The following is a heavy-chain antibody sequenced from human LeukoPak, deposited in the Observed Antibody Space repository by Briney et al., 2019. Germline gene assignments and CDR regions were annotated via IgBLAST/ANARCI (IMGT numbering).Heavy chain of an antibody. J-gene: IGHJ4*02. D-gene: IGHD1-14*01. CDR3: ARGRKLRLLDY. CDR1: GGSFSGYY. CDR2: INHSGST. V-gene: IGHV4-34*01. Sequence: SETLSLTCAVYGGSFSGYYWSWIRQPPGKGLEWIGEINHSGSTNYNPSLKSRVTISVDTSKNQFSLKLSSVTAADTAVYYCARGRKLRLLDYWGQGTLVTVSS.